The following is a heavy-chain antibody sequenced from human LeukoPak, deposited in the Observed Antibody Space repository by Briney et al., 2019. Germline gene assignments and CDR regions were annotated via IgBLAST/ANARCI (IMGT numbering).Heavy chain of an antibody. CDR3: ARGITVTGYYFDY. V-gene: IGHV6-1*01. D-gene: IGHD6-19*01. CDR1: GDSVSINSVA. CDR2: TYYSSKWYK. J-gene: IGHJ4*02. Sequence: SRTLSLTSAISGDSVSINSVAWTWIRQSPSRGLEWLESTYYSSKWYKNYAVSVKSRITINPDTSKNQFSMQLNSVTPEDTAVYYCARGITVTGYYFDYWGRGTLVTVSS.